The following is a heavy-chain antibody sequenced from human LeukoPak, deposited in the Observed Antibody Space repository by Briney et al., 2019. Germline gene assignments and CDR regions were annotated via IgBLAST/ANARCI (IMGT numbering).Heavy chain of an antibody. CDR3: ARFWSHYYGMDV. CDR2: IKQDGSEK. V-gene: IGHV3-7*01. Sequence: GGSLRLSCAASGFTFSNYWMSWVRQAPGKGLEWVANIKQDGSEKYYVDSVKGRFTISRDNAKNSLYLQMNSLRAEDTAVYYCARFWSHYYGMDVWGQGTTVTVSS. J-gene: IGHJ6*02. D-gene: IGHD3-3*01. CDR1: GFTFSNYW.